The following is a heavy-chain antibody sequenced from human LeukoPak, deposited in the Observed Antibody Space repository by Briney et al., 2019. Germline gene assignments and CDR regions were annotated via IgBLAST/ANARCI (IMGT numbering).Heavy chain of an antibody. CDR2: INPNSGGT. CDR1: GYTFTGYY. Sequence: VASVKVSCKASGYTFTGYYMHWVRQAPGQGLEWMGRINPNSGGTNYAQKFQGWVTMTRDTSISTAYMELSRLRSDDTAVYYCARVRRVRGVNYFDYWGQGTLVTVSS. CDR3: ARVRRVRGVNYFDY. V-gene: IGHV1-2*04. D-gene: IGHD3-10*01. J-gene: IGHJ4*02.